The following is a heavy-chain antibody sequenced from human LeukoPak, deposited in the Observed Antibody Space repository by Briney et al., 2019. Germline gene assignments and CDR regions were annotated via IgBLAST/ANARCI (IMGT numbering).Heavy chain of an antibody. J-gene: IGHJ6*03. CDR1: GGSISSYY. CDR2: IYYSGST. Sequence: SETLSLTCTVSGGSISSYYWSWIRQPPGKGLEWIGYIYYSGSTNYNPSLKSRVTISVDTSKNQFSLKLSSVTAADTAVYYCARAAITMVRGVIYSYYYYYMDVWGKGTTVTISS. D-gene: IGHD3-10*01. V-gene: IGHV4-59*12. CDR3: ARAAITMVRGVIYSYYYYYMDV.